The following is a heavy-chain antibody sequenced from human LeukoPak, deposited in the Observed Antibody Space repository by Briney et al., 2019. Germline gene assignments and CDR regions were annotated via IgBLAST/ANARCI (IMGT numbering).Heavy chain of an antibody. CDR2: INHSGST. Sequence: SETLSLTCAVYGGSFSGYYWSWIRQPPGKGLEWIGEINHSGSTNYNPSLKSRVTISVDTSKNQFSLKLSSVTAADTAVYYCARANSSGWYIFWGQGTLVTVSS. CDR3: ARANSSGWYIF. CDR1: GGSFSGYY. V-gene: IGHV4-34*01. J-gene: IGHJ4*02. D-gene: IGHD6-19*01.